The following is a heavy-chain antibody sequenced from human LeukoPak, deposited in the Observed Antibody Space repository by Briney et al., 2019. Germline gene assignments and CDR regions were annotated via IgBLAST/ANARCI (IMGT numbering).Heavy chain of an antibody. J-gene: IGHJ4*02. CDR3: ARVTSRDPLHY. V-gene: IGHV3-7*03. CDR1: GFSFSSYW. Sequence: GGSLRLSCAASGFSFSSYWMSWVRQAPGKGLEWLANIKHDGSEKYYVGSVKGRFTISRDNAKNSLYLQMNSLRAEDTASYYCARVTSRDPLHYWGQGTLVTVSS. CDR2: IKHDGSEK. D-gene: IGHD2-21*02.